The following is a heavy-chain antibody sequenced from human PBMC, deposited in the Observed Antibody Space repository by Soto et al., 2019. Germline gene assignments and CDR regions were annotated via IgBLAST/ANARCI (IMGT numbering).Heavy chain of an antibody. CDR2: INHTGGT. V-gene: IGHV4-34*10. CDR3: AKVEIHPPGRFDY. D-gene: IGHD5-18*01. CDR1: GGSVNGYY. Sequence: SETLSPTCAVYGGSVNGYYWNWIRQPPGKGLEWIGEINHTGGTHYNPSLKSRVTMSVYTSRNQFSLRLSSVTAADTAVYYCAKVEIHPPGRFDYWGQGTLVTVSS. J-gene: IGHJ4*02.